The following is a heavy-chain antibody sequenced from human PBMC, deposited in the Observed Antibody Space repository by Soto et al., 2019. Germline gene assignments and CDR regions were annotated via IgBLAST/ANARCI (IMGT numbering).Heavy chain of an antibody. CDR3: ARDSDEDCSGGSCYWDD. CDR2: IYYSGST. D-gene: IGHD2-15*01. Sequence: QVQLQESGPGLVQPSQTLSLTCTVSGGSISSGGYYWSWIRQHPGKGLEWIGYIYYSGSTYYNPSLKSRVTISVDTSKNQFSLKLSSVTAADTAVYYCARDSDEDCSGGSCYWDDWGQGTLVTVSS. V-gene: IGHV4-31*03. CDR1: GGSISSGGYY. J-gene: IGHJ4*02.